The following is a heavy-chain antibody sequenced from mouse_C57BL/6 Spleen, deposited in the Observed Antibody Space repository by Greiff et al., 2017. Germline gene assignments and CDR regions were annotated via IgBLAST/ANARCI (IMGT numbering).Heavy chain of an antibody. Sequence: DVMLVESGEGLVKPGGSLKLSCAASGFTFSSYAMSWVRQTPEKRLEWVAYISSGGGYIYYADTVKGRFTISRDNARNTLYLQMSSLKSEDTAMYYCTRVFYDGYPFAYWGQGTLVTVSA. V-gene: IGHV5-9-1*02. CDR2: ISSGGGYI. CDR1: GFTFSSYA. CDR3: TRVFYDGYPFAY. J-gene: IGHJ3*01. D-gene: IGHD2-3*01.